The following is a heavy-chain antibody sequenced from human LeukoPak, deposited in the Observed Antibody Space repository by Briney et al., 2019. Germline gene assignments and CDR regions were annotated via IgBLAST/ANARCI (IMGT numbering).Heavy chain of an antibody. CDR1: GGTFSSYA. CDR3: ARVPIQAYNWFDP. J-gene: IGHJ5*02. CDR2: INAGNGNT. V-gene: IGHV1-3*01. Sequence: GSSVKVSCKASGGTFSSYAISWVRQAPGQRLEWMGWINAGNGNTKYSQKFQGRVTITRDTSASTAYMELSSLRSEDTAVYYCARVPIQAYNWFDPWGQGTLVTVSS.